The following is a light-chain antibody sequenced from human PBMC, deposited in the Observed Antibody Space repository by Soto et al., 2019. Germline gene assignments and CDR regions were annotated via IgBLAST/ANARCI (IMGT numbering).Light chain of an antibody. J-gene: IGKJ4*01. CDR2: AAS. Sequence: DIQMTQSPSSLSASVGDRVTITCRASQGIGNDLGWYQQKPGNAPKRLIYAASSLQSGAPSRFSGSESGTEFTLTISSLQPEDFATYYCQQYNSYPLTFGGGTKVEV. CDR3: QQYNSYPLT. V-gene: IGKV1-17*01. CDR1: QGIGND.